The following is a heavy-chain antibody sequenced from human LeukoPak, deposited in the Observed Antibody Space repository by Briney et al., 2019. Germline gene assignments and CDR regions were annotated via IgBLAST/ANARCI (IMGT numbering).Heavy chain of an antibody. D-gene: IGHD4-17*01. CDR1: GGSISSYY. CDR2: IYYSGST. V-gene: IGHV4-59*01. CDR3: ARNPQYHGDYGYYYYYYMDV. J-gene: IGHJ6*03. Sequence: SETLSLTCTVSGGSISSYYWSWIRQPPGKGLEWIGYIYYSGSTNYNTSLKRRVTISVDTSKNQFSLKLSSVTAADTAVYYCARNPQYHGDYGYYYYYYMDVWGKGTTVTVSS.